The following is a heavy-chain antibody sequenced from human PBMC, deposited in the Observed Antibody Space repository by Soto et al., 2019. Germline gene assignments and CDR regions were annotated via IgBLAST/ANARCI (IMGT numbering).Heavy chain of an antibody. Sequence: QVQLQESGPGLVKPSETLSLTCTVSGGSISSYYWSWIRQPPGKGLEWIGYIYYSGSTNYNPSLKSRFTRSVDTFKSQFSLKLSSVTAADAAVYYCARRFHGSGSKPWDYYYYYYMDVWGKGTTVTVSS. CDR2: IYYSGST. V-gene: IGHV4-59*08. J-gene: IGHJ6*03. CDR1: GGSISSYY. D-gene: IGHD3-10*01. CDR3: ARRFHGSGSKPWDYYYYYYMDV.